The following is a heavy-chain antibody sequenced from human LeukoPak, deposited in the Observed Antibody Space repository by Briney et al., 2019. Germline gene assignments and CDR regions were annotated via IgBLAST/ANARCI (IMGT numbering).Heavy chain of an antibody. CDR3: AKGSDSSGYYQYYFDY. V-gene: IGHV3-30*02. CDR1: GFTFSSYG. Sequence: GGSLRLSCAASGFTFSSYGMHWVRQAPGKGLEWVSIIRYDGSNKYYADSVKGRFTISRDNSKNTLYLQMNSLRAEDTAVYYCAKGSDSSGYYQYYFDYWGQGTLVTVSS. CDR2: IRYDGSNK. J-gene: IGHJ4*02. D-gene: IGHD3-22*01.